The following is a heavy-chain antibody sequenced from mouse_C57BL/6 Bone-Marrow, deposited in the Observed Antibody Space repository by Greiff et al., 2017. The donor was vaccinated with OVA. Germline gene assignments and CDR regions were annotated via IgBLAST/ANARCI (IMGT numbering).Heavy chain of an antibody. CDR3: ARVSMVTGGYYFDY. CDR2: INPSNGGT. Sequence: QVQLQQPGTELVKPGASVKLSCKASGYTFTSYWMHWVKQRPGQGLEWIGNINPSNGGTTYNEKFKSKATLTVDKSSSTAYMQLSSLTSEDSAVYYCARVSMVTGGYYFDYWGQGTTLTVSS. V-gene: IGHV1-53*01. CDR1: GYTFTSYW. J-gene: IGHJ2*01. D-gene: IGHD2-2*01.